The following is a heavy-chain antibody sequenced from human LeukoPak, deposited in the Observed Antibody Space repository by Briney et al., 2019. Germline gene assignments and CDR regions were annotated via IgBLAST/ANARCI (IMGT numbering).Heavy chain of an antibody. CDR3: AKETSRIGGSMASFDY. CDR1: GFTFSSYG. D-gene: IGHD1-26*01. Sequence: PGGSLRLSCAASGFTFSSYGLSWVRQAPGKELEWVSGISGNGGSTNYADSVKGLFTISRDNSKNTLYLQMNSLRAEDTAVYYCAKETSRIGGSMASFDYWGQGTLVTVSS. J-gene: IGHJ4*02. V-gene: IGHV3-23*01. CDR2: ISGNGGST.